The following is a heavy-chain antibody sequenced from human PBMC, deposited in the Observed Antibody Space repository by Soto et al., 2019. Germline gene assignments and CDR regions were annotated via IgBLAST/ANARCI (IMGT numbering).Heavy chain of an antibody. D-gene: IGHD7-27*01. CDR3: AREVWGGYYYYGMDV. CDR1: GYTFTSYA. CDR2: INAGNGNT. J-gene: IGHJ6*02. V-gene: IGHV1-3*01. Sequence: ASVKVSCNASGYTFTSYAMHWVRQAPGQRLEWMGWINAGNGNTKYSQKFQGRVTITRDTSASTAYMELSSLRSEDTAVYYCAREVWGGYYYYGMDVWGQGTTVTVSS.